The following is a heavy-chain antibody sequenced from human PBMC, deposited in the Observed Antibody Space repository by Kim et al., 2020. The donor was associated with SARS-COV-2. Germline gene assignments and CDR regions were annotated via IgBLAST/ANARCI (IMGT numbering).Heavy chain of an antibody. D-gene: IGHD1-26*01. CDR2: IYFTGTT. CDR1: DGSVSPHY. V-gene: IGHV4-59*02. Sequence: SETLSLTCTVTDGSVSPHYWSWIRQSPAKGLEWIGYIYFTGTTNYNPSLKSRVTISVDKSTNQLSLRLTSVTAADTAVYYCARGGSYPDLWGHGTLVTVS. J-gene: IGHJ5*02. CDR3: ARGGSYPDL.